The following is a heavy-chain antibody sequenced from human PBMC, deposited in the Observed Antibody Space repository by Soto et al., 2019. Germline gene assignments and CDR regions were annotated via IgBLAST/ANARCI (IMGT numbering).Heavy chain of an antibody. CDR2: IYYSGST. Sequence: QVQLQESGPGLVKPSQTLSLTCTVSGGSISSGGYYWSWIRQHPGKGLEWIGYIYYSGSTYYNPSLKSRVTISVDTSKNQFSLKLSSVTAADTAVYYCARINWSLAATKHYFDYWGQGTLVTVSS. V-gene: IGHV4-31*03. CDR1: GGSISSGGYY. CDR3: ARINWSLAATKHYFDY. J-gene: IGHJ4*02. D-gene: IGHD6-13*01.